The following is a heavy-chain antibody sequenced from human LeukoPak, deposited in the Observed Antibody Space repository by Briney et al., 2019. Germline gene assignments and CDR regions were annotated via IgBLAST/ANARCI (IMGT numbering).Heavy chain of an antibody. CDR2: IRYDGSNK. Sequence: GSLRLSCAASGFTFISYGMYWARQAPGKGLEPVAFIRYDGSNKYYADSVKGRFTVSRDNSKNTLYLQMKSLRAEDTAVYYCAKGGGYEAQYYYYYLDVWGKGTTVTISS. CDR1: GFTFISYG. V-gene: IGHV3-30*02. D-gene: IGHD5-12*01. J-gene: IGHJ6*03. CDR3: AKGGGYEAQYYYYYLDV.